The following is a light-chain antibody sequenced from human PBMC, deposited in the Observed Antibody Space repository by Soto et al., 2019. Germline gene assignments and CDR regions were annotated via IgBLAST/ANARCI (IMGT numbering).Light chain of an antibody. CDR3: QQRSNWPPLT. CDR2: DAS. V-gene: IGKV3-11*01. Sequence: EIVLTQSPATLSLSPGERATLSCRTSQSVSNLLAWYQQKPGRAPRLLISDASNRATGIPARFSGSGSGTDFTLTISSLEPEDFAVYYCQQRSNWPPLTFGGGTKVEIK. CDR1: QSVSNL. J-gene: IGKJ4*01.